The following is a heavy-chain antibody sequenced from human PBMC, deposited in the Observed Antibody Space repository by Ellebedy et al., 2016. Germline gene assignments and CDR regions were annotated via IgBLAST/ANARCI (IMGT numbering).Heavy chain of an antibody. Sequence: GESLKISCQGSGYGFTRYWIGLVRQMPGQGLEWMGIIYPGDSDSRYSPSFQGQVTISADKSISTAYLQWSSLNASDTAMYYCARLTTYYDSSGYYLEAFDIWGQGTMVTVSS. CDR2: IYPGDSDS. J-gene: IGHJ3*02. V-gene: IGHV5-51*01. CDR1: GYGFTRYW. D-gene: IGHD3-22*01. CDR3: ARLTTYYDSSGYYLEAFDI.